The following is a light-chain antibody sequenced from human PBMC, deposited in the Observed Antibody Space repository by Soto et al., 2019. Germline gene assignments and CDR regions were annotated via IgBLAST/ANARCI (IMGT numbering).Light chain of an antibody. CDR2: AAS. Sequence: DIQMTQSPSSLSASVGDRVTITCQASQDISNYLNWYQHEPGKPPKLLIYAASNLETGVPSRFNGSGSETDFTFTIRSLQTEDVATYYCQQHQDHPLSFGPGTKVDF. CDR3: QQHQDHPLS. V-gene: IGKV1-33*01. J-gene: IGKJ3*01. CDR1: QDISNY.